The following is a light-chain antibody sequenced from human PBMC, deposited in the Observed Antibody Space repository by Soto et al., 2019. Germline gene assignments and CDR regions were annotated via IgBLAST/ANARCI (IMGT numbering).Light chain of an antibody. CDR2: HAS. CDR1: QSVSSN. V-gene: IGKV3-15*01. J-gene: IGKJ4*01. Sequence: EIVMTQSQATLSVSPGERATLSCRASQSVSSNLAWYQQKPGQAPRLLIYHASTRATGIPARFSGSGSGTEFTLTISSLQSEDFAVYYCQQYNKWPLTFGGGTKVEIK. CDR3: QQYNKWPLT.